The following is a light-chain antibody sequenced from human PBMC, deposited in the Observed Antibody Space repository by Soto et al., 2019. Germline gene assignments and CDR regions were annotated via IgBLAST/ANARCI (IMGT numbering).Light chain of an antibody. Sequence: QSALTQPASVSGSPGQSITISCTGAISDVGGYNYVSWYQHHPGKAPKLIIYEVSNRPSGVSNRFSGSKSGNTASLTISGLRAEDEADYHCSSYTSSSAPFRVFGTGTKVTVL. V-gene: IGLV2-14*01. CDR2: EVS. J-gene: IGLJ1*01. CDR3: SSYTSSSAPFRV. CDR1: ISDVGGYNY.